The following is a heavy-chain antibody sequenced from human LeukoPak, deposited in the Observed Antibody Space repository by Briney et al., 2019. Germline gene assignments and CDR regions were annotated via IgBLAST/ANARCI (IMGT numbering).Heavy chain of an antibody. V-gene: IGHV3-23*01. CDR1: GFTFSSYA. Sequence: GGSLRLSCAASGFTFSSYAMMWVRQAPGKGLDWVSTISVSGGSPNYADAVKGRFTISRDNSKNTLFLQMNSLRAEDTALYYCAKGLREYDFWSGYATWGQGTLVTVSS. J-gene: IGHJ5*02. D-gene: IGHD3-3*01. CDR3: AKGLREYDFWSGYAT. CDR2: ISVSGGSP.